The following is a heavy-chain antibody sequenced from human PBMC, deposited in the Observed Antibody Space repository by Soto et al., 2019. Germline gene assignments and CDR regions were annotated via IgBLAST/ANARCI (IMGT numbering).Heavy chain of an antibody. CDR2: IYYSGST. V-gene: IGHV4-31*02. J-gene: IGHJ3*02. CDR3: ARDRNTWTHDAFDI. Sequence: SETLSLSCTVSVGSIGGGAYYWTWIRHPPGKGLEWIGYIYYSGSTHYNPSLKSRATISLDTSKNQFSLKVSSVTAADTALYYCARDRNTWTHDAFDIWGQGTMVTVSS. D-gene: IGHD1-20*01. CDR1: VGSIGGGAYY.